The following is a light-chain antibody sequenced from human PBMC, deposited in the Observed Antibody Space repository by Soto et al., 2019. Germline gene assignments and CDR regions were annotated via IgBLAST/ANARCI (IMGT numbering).Light chain of an antibody. J-gene: IGLJ3*02. CDR1: SSDVGSYNL. V-gene: IGLV2-23*02. CDR2: EVS. CDR3: CSYAGSSTFGV. Sequence: QSALTQPASVSGSPGQSITISCTGASSDVGSYNLVSWFQHHPGKAPKLMIYEVSERPSGVSARFSGSKSGNTASLTISCLQAEDEADYYCCSYAGSSTFGVFGGGTKVTVL.